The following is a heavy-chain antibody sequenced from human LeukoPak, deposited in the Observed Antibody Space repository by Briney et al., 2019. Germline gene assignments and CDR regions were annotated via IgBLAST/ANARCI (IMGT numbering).Heavy chain of an antibody. Sequence: GGSLRLSCATSGFSFTDYPMNWLRQAPGKGLEWISKTHTNAEGAKYAYYAVTVKGRVTNSRDDGKNTLYLHMNRLRDDDAAVYYCAADQRYAFDYWGQGILVIVSS. CDR3: AADQRYAFDY. CDR2: THTNAEGAKYA. CDR1: GFSFTDYP. V-gene: IGHV3-48*02. J-gene: IGHJ4*02. D-gene: IGHD3-9*01.